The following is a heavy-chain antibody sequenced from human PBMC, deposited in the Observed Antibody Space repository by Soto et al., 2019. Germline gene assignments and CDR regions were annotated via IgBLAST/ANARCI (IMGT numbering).Heavy chain of an antibody. CDR1: GFTFSSYA. J-gene: IGHJ6*02. CDR2: ISGSGGST. V-gene: IGHV3-23*01. Sequence: GGSLRLSCAASGFTFSSYAMSWVRQAPGKGLEWVSAISGSGGSTYYADSVKGRFTISRDNSKNTLYLQMNSLRAEDTAVYYCAKSLSYYDSSGYYGYYYYGMDVWGQGTTVTVSS. D-gene: IGHD3-22*01. CDR3: AKSLSYYDSSGYYGYYYYGMDV.